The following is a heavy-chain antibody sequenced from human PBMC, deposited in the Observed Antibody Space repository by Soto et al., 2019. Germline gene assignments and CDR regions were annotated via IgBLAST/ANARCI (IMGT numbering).Heavy chain of an antibody. Sequence: QVQLVQSGAEVKKPGSSVKVSCKASGGTFSSYTISWVRQAPGQGLEWMGRIIPILGIANYAQKFQGRVTITADKSTSTAYMELSSLRSEDTAVYYCAREKNSGTPDYYYYYMDVWGKGTTVTVSS. CDR2: IIPILGIA. J-gene: IGHJ6*03. V-gene: IGHV1-69*08. D-gene: IGHD1-26*01. CDR1: GGTFSSYT. CDR3: AREKNSGTPDYYYYYMDV.